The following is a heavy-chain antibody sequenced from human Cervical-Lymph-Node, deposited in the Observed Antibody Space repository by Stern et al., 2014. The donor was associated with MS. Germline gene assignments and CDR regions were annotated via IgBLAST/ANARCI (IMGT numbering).Heavy chain of an antibody. CDR1: GGSISDSDW. D-gene: IGHD3-10*01. V-gene: IGHV4-4*02. Sequence: QVQLQESGPGLVRPSGTLSLTCSVFGGSISDSDWWSWVRQTPGKSLEWIGEVYRSGNTNYSPSLRSRVIISVDSSKNQLSLKLASVTVADTAVYYCARGELAKGFDYWGRGTLVTVSS. CDR2: VYRSGNT. J-gene: IGHJ4*02. CDR3: ARGELAKGFDY.